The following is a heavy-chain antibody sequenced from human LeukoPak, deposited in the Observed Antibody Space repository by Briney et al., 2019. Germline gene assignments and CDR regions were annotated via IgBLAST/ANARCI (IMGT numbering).Heavy chain of an antibody. CDR2: IYYSGST. D-gene: IGHD6-19*01. V-gene: IGHV4-59*01. J-gene: IGHJ5*02. CDR3: ARSAGAGKPHNWFDP. Sequence: SETLSLTCTVSGGSISSYYWSWIRQPPGKGLEWIGYIYYSGSTNYNPSLKSRVTISVDTSKNQFSLKLSSVTAADTAVYYCARSAGAGKPHNWFDPWSQGTLVTVYS. CDR1: GGSISSYY.